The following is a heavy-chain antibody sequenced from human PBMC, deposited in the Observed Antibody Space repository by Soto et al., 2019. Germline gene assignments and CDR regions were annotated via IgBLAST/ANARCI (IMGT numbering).Heavy chain of an antibody. CDR2: ISYDGSNK. Sequence: PGGSLRLSCAASGFTFSSYAMHWVRQAPGEGLEWVAVISYDGSNKYYADSVKGRFTISRDNSKNTLYLQMNSLRAEDTAVYYCAREKTIVATPYYYYGMDVWGQGTTVTVSS. D-gene: IGHD5-12*01. CDR3: AREKTIVATPYYYYGMDV. J-gene: IGHJ6*02. V-gene: IGHV3-30-3*01. CDR1: GFTFSSYA.